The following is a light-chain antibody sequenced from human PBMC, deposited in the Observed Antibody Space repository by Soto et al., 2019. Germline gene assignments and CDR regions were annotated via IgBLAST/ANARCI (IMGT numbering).Light chain of an antibody. J-gene: IGKJ1*01. CDR2: SAS. CDR1: QNINSC. V-gene: IGKV1-5*01. Sequence: DIKMTQSPSTLSASVGDRVTISCRASQNINSCLAWYQQKPGKAPKLLIHSASSWDSGIPARFSGSGSGTELTLITSSLQPDESATYYCQQYTNTNNPWTFGQGTKVDIK. CDR3: QQYTNTNNPWT.